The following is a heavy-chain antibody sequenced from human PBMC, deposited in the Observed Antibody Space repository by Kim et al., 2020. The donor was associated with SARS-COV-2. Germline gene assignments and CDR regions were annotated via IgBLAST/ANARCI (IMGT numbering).Heavy chain of an antibody. Sequence: RYSPSLKSRLTITQDNSKNQVVLTMTNMDPVDTATYYCAHSRPSGSYFDYWGQGTLVTVSS. D-gene: IGHD3-10*01. CDR3: AHSRPSGSYFDY. J-gene: IGHJ4*02. V-gene: IGHV2-5*01.